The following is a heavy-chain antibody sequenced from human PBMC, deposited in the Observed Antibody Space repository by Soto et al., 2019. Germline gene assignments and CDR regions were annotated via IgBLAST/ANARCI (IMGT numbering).Heavy chain of an antibody. CDR2: ITSRSDYI. V-gene: IGHV3-21*01. CDR3: ARDKGGGVTWFDALDI. CDR1: GFNFSPYT. J-gene: IGHJ3*02. Sequence: EVQLVESGGGLVKPGGSLRLSCAASGFNFSPYTMNWVRQAPGKGLEWVSSITSRSDYIYYADSVKGRFTVSRDNAKNSLYLQMNSLRVDDTALYYCARDKGGGVTWFDALDIWGQGAMATVSS. D-gene: IGHD3-9*01.